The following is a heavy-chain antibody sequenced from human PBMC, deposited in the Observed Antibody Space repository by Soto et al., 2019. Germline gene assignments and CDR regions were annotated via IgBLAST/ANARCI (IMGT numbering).Heavy chain of an antibody. J-gene: IGHJ5*02. CDR1: GYTFTGYY. D-gene: IGHD2-8*02. V-gene: IGHV1-46*01. CDR3: ASVLPPGNWFDP. Sequence: GASVKVSCKGSGYTFTGYYMHWVRQAPGQGVAWMGIVNPSGGSTSYAQKFQGRVTMTSDTTTSTVYMESSSLRSEDTAVYYCASVLPPGNWFDPWGQGTLVTVSS. CDR2: VNPSGGST.